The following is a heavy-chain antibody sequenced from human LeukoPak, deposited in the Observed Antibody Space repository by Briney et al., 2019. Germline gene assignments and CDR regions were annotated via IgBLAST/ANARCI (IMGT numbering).Heavy chain of an antibody. D-gene: IGHD3-22*01. J-gene: IGHJ4*02. CDR3: AKNPFYYYDSSGYYPSFDY. CDR1: GFTFSSYA. V-gene: IGHV3-23*01. Sequence: GGSLRLSCAASGFTFSSYAMSWVRQAPGKGLEWVSAISGSGGSTYYADSVKGRFTISRDNSKNTLYLQMNSLRAEDTAVYYCAKNPFYYYDSSGYYPSFDYWGQGTLVTVSS. CDR2: ISGSGGST.